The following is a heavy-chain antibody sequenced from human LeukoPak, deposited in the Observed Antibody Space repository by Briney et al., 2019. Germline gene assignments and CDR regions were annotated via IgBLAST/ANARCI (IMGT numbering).Heavy chain of an antibody. J-gene: IGHJ4*02. Sequence: GGSLRLSCAASGFTFSSYEMNWVRQAPGKGLEWVSYISSSGSTIYYADSVKGRFTISRDNAKNSLYLQMNSLRAEDTAVYYCARDGIYSRGFDYWGQGTLVTVSS. CDR2: ISSSGSTI. CDR1: GFTFSSYE. CDR3: ARDGIYSRGFDY. D-gene: IGHD5-12*01. V-gene: IGHV3-48*03.